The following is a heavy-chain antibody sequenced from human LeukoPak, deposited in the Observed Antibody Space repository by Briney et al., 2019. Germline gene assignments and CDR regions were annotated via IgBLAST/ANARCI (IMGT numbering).Heavy chain of an antibody. CDR2: ISSSSSTI. D-gene: IGHD6-13*01. CDR1: GFTFSSYS. J-gene: IGHJ3*02. CDR3: ARPLHGSSRYNGGRALDI. V-gene: IGHV3-48*04. Sequence: PGGSLRLSCAASGFTFSSYSMNWVRQAPGKGLEWVSYISSSSSTIYYADSVKGRFTISRDNAKNSVYLQMNSLRGEDMAVYYCARPLHGSSRYNGGRALDIWGQGTMVTVSS.